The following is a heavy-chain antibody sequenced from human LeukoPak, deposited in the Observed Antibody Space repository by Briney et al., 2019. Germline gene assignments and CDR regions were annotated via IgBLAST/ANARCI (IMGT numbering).Heavy chain of an antibody. J-gene: IGHJ1*01. Sequence: GASVKVSCKASGYTFTGYYMHWGRQAPGQGLEWMGWINPNSGGTNYAQKFQGRVTMTSDTSISTAYMELSRLRSDDTAVYYCATDPPRAAASRGWYGMGYWGPGTLVTVSS. CDR2: INPNSGGT. D-gene: IGHD6-19*01. CDR1: GYTFTGYY. V-gene: IGHV1-2*02. CDR3: ATDPPRAAASRGWYGMGY.